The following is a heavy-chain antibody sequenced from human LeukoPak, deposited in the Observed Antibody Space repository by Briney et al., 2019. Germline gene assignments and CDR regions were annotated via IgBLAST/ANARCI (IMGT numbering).Heavy chain of an antibody. V-gene: IGHV3-23*01. CDR1: GFTFSSYA. D-gene: IGHD6-19*01. CDR3: AKRGRYSSGWYDY. CDR2: IMSSGGST. J-gene: IGHJ4*02. Sequence: GGALRLSCTASGFTFSSYAMSWVRQAPGKGLEWVSTIMSSGGSTHYADSVKGRFTISRDNSKNTLYLQMNSLRADDTAVYHCAKRGRYSSGWYDYWGQGTLVT.